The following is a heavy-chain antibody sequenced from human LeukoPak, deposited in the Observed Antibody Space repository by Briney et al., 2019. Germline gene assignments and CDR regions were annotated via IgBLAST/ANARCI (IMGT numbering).Heavy chain of an antibody. CDR3: AELGITMIGGV. CDR1: GYSISSGYY. CDR2: ISSSGSTI. J-gene: IGHJ6*04. V-gene: IGHV3-11*04. D-gene: IGHD3-10*02. Sequence: LSLTCTVSGYSISSGYYWGWIRPAPGKGLEWVSYISSSGSTIYYADSVKGRFTISRDNAKNSLYLQMNSLRAEDTAVYYCAELGITMIGGVWGKGTTVTISS.